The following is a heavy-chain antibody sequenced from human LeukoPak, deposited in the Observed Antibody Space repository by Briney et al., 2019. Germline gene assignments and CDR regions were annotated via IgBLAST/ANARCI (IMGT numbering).Heavy chain of an antibody. D-gene: IGHD3-10*01. Sequence: SQTLSLTCAISGDSVSSNSAAWNRIRQSPSRGLEWLGRTYYRSKWYNDYAVSVKSRITINPDTSKNQFSLQLNSVTPEDTAVYYCARGVTMVRGVIEYNWFDPWGQGTLVTVSS. CDR1: GDSVSSNSAA. CDR3: ARGVTMVRGVIEYNWFDP. CDR2: TYYRSKWYN. J-gene: IGHJ5*02. V-gene: IGHV6-1*01.